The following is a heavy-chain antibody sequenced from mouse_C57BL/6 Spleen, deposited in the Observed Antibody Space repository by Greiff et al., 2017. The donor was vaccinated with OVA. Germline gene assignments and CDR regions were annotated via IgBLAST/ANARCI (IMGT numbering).Heavy chain of an antibody. CDR2: IDPSDSYT. CDR1: GYTFTSYW. Sequence: VQLQQSGAELVKPGASVKLSCKASGYTFTSYWMQWVKQRPGQGLEWIGEIDPSDSYTNYNQKFKGKATLTVDTSSSTAYMQLSSLTSEDSAVYYCARGGDSNNFDYWGQGTTLTVSS. V-gene: IGHV1-50*01. CDR3: ARGGDSNNFDY. J-gene: IGHJ2*01. D-gene: IGHD2-5*01.